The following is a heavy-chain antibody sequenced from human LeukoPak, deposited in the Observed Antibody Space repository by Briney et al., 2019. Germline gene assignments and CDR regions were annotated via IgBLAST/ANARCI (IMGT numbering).Heavy chain of an antibody. V-gene: IGHV6-1*01. D-gene: IGHD5-24*01. CDR3: ASRWVEDDRIDY. J-gene: IGHJ4*02. CDR1: GDSVSSNSAD. CDR2: TYYRSGWYS. Sequence: SQTLSLTCAISGDSVSSNSADWNYIRQPPSGGLEWLGRTYYRSGWYSDYAVSVRSRITINADTSKNQFSLKLSSVTAADTAVYYCASRWVEDDRIDYWGQGTLVTVSS.